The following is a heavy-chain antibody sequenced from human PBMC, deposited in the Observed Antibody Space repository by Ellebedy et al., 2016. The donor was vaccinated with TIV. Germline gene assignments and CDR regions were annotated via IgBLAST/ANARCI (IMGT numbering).Heavy chain of an antibody. J-gene: IGHJ4*02. Sequence: SETLSLTCTVSGGSLSSYFWSWVRQPPGKRLEWLGYIFYTGSTNYNPSLRSRVAISVDTSKNQFSLRLSSVTAADTAVYFCARGIYGSGSVDYWGQGTLVTVSS. D-gene: IGHD3-10*01. CDR1: GGSLSSYF. V-gene: IGHV4-59*12. CDR3: ARGIYGSGSVDY. CDR2: IFYTGST.